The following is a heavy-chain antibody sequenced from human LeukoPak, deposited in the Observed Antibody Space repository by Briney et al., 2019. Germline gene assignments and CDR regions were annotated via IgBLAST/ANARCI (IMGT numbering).Heavy chain of an antibody. Sequence: SETLSLTCTVSGYSISTGYYWDWIRQPPGKGLEWIGTFYHGGSTYYNPSLKSRVTISVDTSKNQFSLKLSSVTAADTAVYYCARVGTGIAAAGTTYYYYYYMDVWGKGTTVTVSS. J-gene: IGHJ6*03. CDR1: GYSISTGYY. CDR3: ARVGTGIAAAGTTYYYYYYMDV. D-gene: IGHD6-13*01. CDR2: FYHGGST. V-gene: IGHV4-38-2*02.